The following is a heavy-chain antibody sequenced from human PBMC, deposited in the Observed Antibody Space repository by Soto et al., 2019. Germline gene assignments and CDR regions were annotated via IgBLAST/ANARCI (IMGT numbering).Heavy chain of an antibody. CDR2: ISSGSSYI. V-gene: IGHV3-21*01. J-gene: IGHJ3*02. D-gene: IGHD2-15*01. CDR1: RFTFSNCG. CDR3: ARVLRYCSGGSCYGLDI. Sequence: LRLPFAASRFTFSNCGVRWFLHAHGKGLEWVSSISSGSSYIYYADSVKGRFTISRDNAKNSLYLQMNSLRAEDTAVYYCARVLRYCSGGSCYGLDIWGQGTMVNVS.